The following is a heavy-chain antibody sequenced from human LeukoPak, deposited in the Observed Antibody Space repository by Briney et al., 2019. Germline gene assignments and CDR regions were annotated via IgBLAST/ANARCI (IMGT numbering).Heavy chain of an antibody. CDR1: GGTFSSYA. J-gene: IGHJ6*03. D-gene: IGHD1-1*01. CDR2: IIPIFGTA. Sequence: SVKVSCKASGGTFSSYAISWVRQAPGQGLEWMGRIIPIFGTANYAQRFQGRVTITTDESTSTAYMELSSLRSEDTAVYYCARDWNYYYYYYMDVWGKGTTVTVSS. V-gene: IGHV1-69*05. CDR3: ARDWNYYYYYYMDV.